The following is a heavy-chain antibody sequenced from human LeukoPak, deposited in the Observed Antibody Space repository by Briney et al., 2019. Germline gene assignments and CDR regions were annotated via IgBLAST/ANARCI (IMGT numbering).Heavy chain of an antibody. CDR2: ITDSYNT. Sequence: GGSLRLSCAASGIAFSDSAMYWVRQAPGKGLECVSVITDSYNTYYGDSAKGRFTVSRDNSRKTLFLQMNSLRVDDTALYYCVKGARSSGCSGNHWGQGTRVIVSS. D-gene: IGHD6-19*01. CDR1: GIAFSDSA. V-gene: IGHV3-23*01. J-gene: IGHJ5*02. CDR3: VKGARSSGCSGNH.